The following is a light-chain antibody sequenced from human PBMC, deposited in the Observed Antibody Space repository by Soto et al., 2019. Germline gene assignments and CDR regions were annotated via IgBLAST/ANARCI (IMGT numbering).Light chain of an antibody. CDR3: QSYDSSLSGRDV. V-gene: IGLV1-40*01. CDR1: SSNIGAGYD. J-gene: IGLJ1*01. CDR2: GNS. Sequence: QSVLTQPPSVSGAPGQRVTISCTGSSSNIGAGYDVHWYQQLPGTAPKLLIYGNSNRHSGVPDRFSGSKSGTSASLAITGLQAEDEADYYCQSYDSSLSGRDVFGTGTKLTVL.